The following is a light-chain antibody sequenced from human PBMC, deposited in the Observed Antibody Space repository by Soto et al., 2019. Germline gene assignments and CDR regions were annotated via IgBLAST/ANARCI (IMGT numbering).Light chain of an antibody. V-gene: IGKV1-39*01. J-gene: IGKJ3*01. Sequence: IQVTPSPSSLYASLGDSVNITCRSSQSITTYLNWYQQKPGKAPRLLINGASGFPVGVPARFTGSGSGTNCTLTITSLQPDDFATYYCQQTYHTPPAFGSGNKVELK. CDR1: QSITTY. CDR3: QQTYHTPPA. CDR2: GAS.